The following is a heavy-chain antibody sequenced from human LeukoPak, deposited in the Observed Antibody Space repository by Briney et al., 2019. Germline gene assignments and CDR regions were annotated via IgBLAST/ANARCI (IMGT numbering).Heavy chain of an antibody. Sequence: GGSLRLSCAASGFTFSSYGMHWVRQAPGKGLEWVAVISYDGSNKYYADSVKGRFTISRDNSKNTLYLQMSSLRAEDTAVYYCAKQRGYSYGYEYWGQGTLVTVSS. D-gene: IGHD5-18*01. J-gene: IGHJ4*02. CDR1: GFTFSSYG. CDR2: ISYDGSNK. V-gene: IGHV3-30*18. CDR3: AKQRGYSYGYEY.